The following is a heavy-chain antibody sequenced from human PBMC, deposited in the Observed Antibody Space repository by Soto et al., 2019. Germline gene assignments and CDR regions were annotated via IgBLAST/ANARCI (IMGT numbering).Heavy chain of an antibody. J-gene: IGHJ5*02. V-gene: IGHV3-74*01. Sequence: PGGSLRLSCAASGFTFSSYWMHWVRQAPWKGLVWVSRIESDGSSPIYADSVKGRFTISRDNAKNTLYLQMNSLRAEDTAVYYCAKSNWFDPWGQGTLVTVSS. CDR3: AKSNWFDP. CDR2: IESDGSSP. CDR1: GFTFSSYW.